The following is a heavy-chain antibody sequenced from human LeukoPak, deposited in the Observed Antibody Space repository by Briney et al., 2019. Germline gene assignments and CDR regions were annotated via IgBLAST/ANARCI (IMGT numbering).Heavy chain of an antibody. J-gene: IGHJ5*02. CDR1: AFTFSSYA. V-gene: IGHV3-23*01. CDR3: AKEVLLYLDVCFDP. Sequence: GRSLRLSRAASAFTFSSYAIRWVRQAPGEGLGWLSAISSIGGSTYYTDSVKGRLPISRDKSKNTLYLQMKSLRAEDTAVYYCAKEVLLYLDVCFDPWGQGTLVTVSS. CDR2: ISSIGGST. D-gene: IGHD3-9*01.